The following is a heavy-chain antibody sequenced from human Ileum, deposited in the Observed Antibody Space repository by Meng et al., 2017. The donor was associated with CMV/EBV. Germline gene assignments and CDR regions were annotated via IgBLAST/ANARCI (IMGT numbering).Heavy chain of an antibody. CDR2: IRTSGTVT. V-gene: IGHV3-23*01. CDR1: FSFSTYT. D-gene: IGHD2-8*01. CDR3: AKQFTEGPNEGPNWFDS. Sequence: FSFSTYTRNWVRQTPRKGLEWVSAIRTSGTVTYYADSVKGRFTISRDNSKSTLYLQMSGLRVEDTAIYYCAKQFTEGPNEGPNWFDSWGQGTLVTVSS. J-gene: IGHJ5*01.